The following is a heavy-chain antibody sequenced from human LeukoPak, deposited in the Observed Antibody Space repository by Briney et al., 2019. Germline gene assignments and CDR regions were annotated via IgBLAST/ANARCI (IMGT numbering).Heavy chain of an antibody. CDR1: GDSVSSNSAA. V-gene: IGHV6-1*01. CDR2: TYYRSKWYN. D-gene: IGHD3-22*01. Sequence: SQTLSLTCAISGDSVSSNSAAWNWIRQSPSRGLEWLGRTYYRSKWYNDYAVSVKSRITNNPDTSKNQFSLQLNSVTPEDTAVYYCARDRGYYYDSSGYYHASHFDYWGQGTLVTVSS. J-gene: IGHJ4*02. CDR3: ARDRGYYYDSSGYYHASHFDY.